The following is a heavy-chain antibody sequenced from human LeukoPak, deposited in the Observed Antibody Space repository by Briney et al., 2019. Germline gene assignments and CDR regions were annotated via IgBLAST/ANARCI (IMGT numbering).Heavy chain of an antibody. Sequence: GGSLRLSCAASGFTFSSYWMHWVRQAPGKGLVWVSRINSDGSSTSYADSVKGRFTISRDNAKNTLYLQMNSLRAEDTAVYYCARGFFSTFSRNVASLFDYWGQGTLVTVSS. V-gene: IGHV3-74*01. CDR2: INSDGSST. CDR1: GFTFSSYW. J-gene: IGHJ4*02. CDR3: ARGFFSTFSRNVASLFDY. D-gene: IGHD2/OR15-2a*01.